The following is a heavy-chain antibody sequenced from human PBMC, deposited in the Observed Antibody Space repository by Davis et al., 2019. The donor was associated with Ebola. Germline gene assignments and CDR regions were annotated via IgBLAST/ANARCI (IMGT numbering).Heavy chain of an antibody. V-gene: IGHV3-23*01. D-gene: IGHD2-2*01. CDR1: GFTFSSYA. CDR2: ISGSGGST. Sequence: GGSLRLSCAASGFTFSSYAMSWVRQAPGKGLEWVSAISGSGGSTYYADSVKGRFTISRDNSKNTLYLQMNSLRAEDTAVYYCAKDLRYCSSTSCSKYYYYYGMDVWGQGTTVTVSS. J-gene: IGHJ6*02. CDR3: AKDLRYCSSTSCSKYYYYYGMDV.